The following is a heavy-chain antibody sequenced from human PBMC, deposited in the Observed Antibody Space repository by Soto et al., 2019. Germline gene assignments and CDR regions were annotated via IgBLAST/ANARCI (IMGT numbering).Heavy chain of an antibody. CDR3: ARPGSASSGDDVFDI. CDR1: GGSVSIGSYY. D-gene: IGHD1-26*01. J-gene: IGHJ3*02. Sequence: PSVTLPLTCTVSGGSVSIGSYYLRWIRPPPGKGLVWIGYIYYSGSTNYNPSLKRRVTISVDTSKNQFSLKLSSVTAADTAVYYCARPGSASSGDDVFDIWGQGTMVTVS. V-gene: IGHV4-61*01. CDR2: IYYSGST.